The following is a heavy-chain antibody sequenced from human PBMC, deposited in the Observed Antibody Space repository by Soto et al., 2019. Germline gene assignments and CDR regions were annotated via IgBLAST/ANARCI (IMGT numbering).Heavy chain of an antibody. CDR1: GFSLTTRGVG. Sequence: QITLKESGPTLVKPTQTLTLPCTFSGFSLTTRGVGVGWIRQTPGKALECLALIYWDDDKRYSPSLQSRLSIPKDTSKNQVVLTMTNVDPVDTATYYCAHIPNYYQYDWFDPWGQGTLDSVSS. CDR2: IYWDDDK. J-gene: IGHJ5*02. D-gene: IGHD3-16*01. CDR3: AHIPNYYQYDWFDP. V-gene: IGHV2-5*02.